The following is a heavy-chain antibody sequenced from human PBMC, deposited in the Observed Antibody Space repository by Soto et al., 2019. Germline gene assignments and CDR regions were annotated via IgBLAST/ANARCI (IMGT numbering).Heavy chain of an antibody. V-gene: IGHV1-2*02. Sequence: QVQLEQSGAEVKKPGASVKVSCKASGYTFTAHYIHWVRQAPGQGLAWMGWINPNSGATTYSRKLEGVVTRTRDTSFNTVYMELTGLRSGDTAIYFCARDVLYFGGLTPDFYHYYGLDVWAQGTTVTVSS. CDR1: GYTFTAHY. D-gene: IGHD1-26*01. CDR3: ARDVLYFGGLTPDFYHYYGLDV. CDR2: INPNSGAT. J-gene: IGHJ6*02.